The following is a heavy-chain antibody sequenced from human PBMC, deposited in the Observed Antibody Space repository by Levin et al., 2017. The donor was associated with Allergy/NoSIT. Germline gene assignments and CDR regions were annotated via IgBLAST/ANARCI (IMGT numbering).Heavy chain of an antibody. CDR2: ISGSGGST. V-gene: IGHV3-23*01. D-gene: IGHD3-3*01. CDR3: AKSYSGVYYDFWSGDARTAVDYYGMDV. J-gene: IGHJ6*02. Sequence: PGGSLRLSCAASGFTFSSYAMSWVRQAPGKGLEWVSAISGSGGSTYYADSVKGRFTISRDNSKNTLYLQMNSLRAEDTAVYYCAKSYSGVYYDFWSGDARTAVDYYGMDVWGQGTTVTVSS. CDR1: GFTFSSYA.